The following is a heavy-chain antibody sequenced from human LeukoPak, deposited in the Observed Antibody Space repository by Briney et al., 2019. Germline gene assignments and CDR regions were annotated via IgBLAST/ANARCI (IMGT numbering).Heavy chain of an antibody. Sequence: GGSLRLSCAASGFTFSSYSMNWVRQAPGKGLEWVSYISSSSSTIYYADSVKGRFTISRDNAKNSLYLQMNSLRAEDTALYYCAKGRIAVAGPYFDYWGQGTLVTVSS. CDR3: AKGRIAVAGPYFDY. CDR1: GFTFSSYS. D-gene: IGHD6-19*01. J-gene: IGHJ4*02. CDR2: ISSSSSTI. V-gene: IGHV3-48*04.